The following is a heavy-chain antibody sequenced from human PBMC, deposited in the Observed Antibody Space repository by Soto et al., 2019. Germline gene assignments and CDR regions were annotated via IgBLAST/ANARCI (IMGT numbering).Heavy chain of an antibody. CDR1: GFTFSSYA. D-gene: IGHD3-9*01. CDR2: ISGSGGST. J-gene: IGHJ4*02. CDR3: ARSDDILTGYYITDSYFDY. V-gene: IGHV3-23*01. Sequence: GGSLRLSCTASGFTFSSYAMSWVRQDPGKGLEWVSAISGSGGSTYYADSVKGRFTISRDNSKNTLYLQMNSLRAEDTAVYYCARSDDILTGYYITDSYFDYWGQGTLVTVSS.